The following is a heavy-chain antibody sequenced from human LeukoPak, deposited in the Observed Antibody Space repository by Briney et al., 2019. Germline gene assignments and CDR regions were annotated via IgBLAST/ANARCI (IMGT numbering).Heavy chain of an antibody. Sequence: GGSLRLSCAASGFAFSVYDMTWVRQAPGKGLEWVATIKQDGSEKFYVNSVKGRFTISRDNTKDSLYLQMNSLRADDTAVYYCASLWDDGYWGQGTLVTVSS. D-gene: IGHD1-1*01. V-gene: IGHV3-7*02. CDR2: IKQDGSEK. CDR1: GFAFSVYD. J-gene: IGHJ4*02. CDR3: ASLWDDGY.